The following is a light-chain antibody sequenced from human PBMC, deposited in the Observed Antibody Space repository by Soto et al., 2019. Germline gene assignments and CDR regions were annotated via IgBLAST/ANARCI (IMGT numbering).Light chain of an antibody. V-gene: IGLV2-14*03. J-gene: IGLJ1*01. CDR3: QSYDSSLSAYV. Sequence: QSALTQPASVSGSAGQSITISCSGTMRDVGAYNLVSWYQQHPGTAPKLLIYDNSNRPSGVPDRFSGSKSGTSASLAITGLQAEDEADYYCQSYDSSLSAYVFGTGTKVTVL. CDR1: MRDVGAYNL. CDR2: DNS.